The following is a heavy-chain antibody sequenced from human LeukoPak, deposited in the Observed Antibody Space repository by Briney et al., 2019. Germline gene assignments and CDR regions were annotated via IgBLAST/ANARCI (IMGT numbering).Heavy chain of an antibody. V-gene: IGHV4-4*02. CDR3: ARIRGFGADYYYYYMDV. D-gene: IGHD3-10*01. Sequence: SGTLSLTRAVSGDSISSRNWWSWVRQPPGQGLEWIGEIHHSGSTNYNPSLKSRVTMSVDKSKNQFSLNLSSVTAADTAVYYCARIRGFGADYYYYYMDVWGKGTTVTVSS. CDR2: IHHSGST. CDR1: GDSISSRNW. J-gene: IGHJ6*03.